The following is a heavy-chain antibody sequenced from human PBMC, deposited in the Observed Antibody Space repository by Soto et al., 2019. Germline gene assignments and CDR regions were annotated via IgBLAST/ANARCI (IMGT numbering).Heavy chain of an antibody. Sequence: LRLSCAASGFTFSSYGMHRVRQAPGKGLEWVAVISYDGSNKYYADSVKGRFTISRDNSKNTLYLQMNSLRAEDTAVYYCAKEWELYYYYYYGMDVWGQGTTVTVSS. J-gene: IGHJ6*02. D-gene: IGHD1-26*01. CDR2: ISYDGSNK. CDR3: AKEWELYYYYYYGMDV. V-gene: IGHV3-30*18. CDR1: GFTFSSYG.